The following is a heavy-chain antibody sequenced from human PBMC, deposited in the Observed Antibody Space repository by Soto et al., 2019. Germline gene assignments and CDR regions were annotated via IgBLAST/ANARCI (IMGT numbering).Heavy chain of an antibody. CDR1: GGTFSSYA. Sequence: SVKVSCKASGGTFSSYAISWVRQAPGQGLEWMGGIIPIFGTANYAQKFQGRVTITADESTSTAYMELSSLRSEDTAVYYCAVSCSGGSCYSGFDYLGPGTLVTVSS. V-gene: IGHV1-69*13. J-gene: IGHJ4*02. D-gene: IGHD2-15*01. CDR2: IIPIFGTA. CDR3: AVSCSGGSCYSGFDY.